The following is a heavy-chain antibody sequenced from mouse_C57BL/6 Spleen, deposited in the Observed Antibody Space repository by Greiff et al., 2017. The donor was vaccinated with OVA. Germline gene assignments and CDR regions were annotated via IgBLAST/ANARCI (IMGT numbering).Heavy chain of an antibody. D-gene: IGHD1-1*01. CDR1: GYTFTSYW. J-gene: IGHJ4*01. CDR3: AREESGSSYAMDY. Sequence: QVQLQQPGAELVRPGSSVKLSCKASGYTFTSYWMDWVKQRPGQGLEWIGNIYPSDSETHYNQKFKDKATLTVDKSSSTAYMQLSSLTSEDSAVYYGAREESGSSYAMDYWGQGTSVTVSS. V-gene: IGHV1-61*01. CDR2: IYPSDSET.